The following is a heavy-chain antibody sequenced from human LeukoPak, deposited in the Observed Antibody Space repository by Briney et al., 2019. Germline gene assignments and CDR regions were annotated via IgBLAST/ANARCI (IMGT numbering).Heavy chain of an antibody. D-gene: IGHD4-11*01. CDR2: IYFSGST. V-gene: IGHV4-59*01. CDR1: DDSIGNYY. J-gene: IGHJ6*02. Sequence: PSETLPLTRTVSDDSIGNYYWSWIRQSPGKGLEWIGYIYFSGSTNYNPSLKRRVTMSVVTSKNQFSLRLTSVTAADTATYYCARVGGSNFYNYGMDVWGQGTTVIVSS. CDR3: ARVGGSNFYNYGMDV.